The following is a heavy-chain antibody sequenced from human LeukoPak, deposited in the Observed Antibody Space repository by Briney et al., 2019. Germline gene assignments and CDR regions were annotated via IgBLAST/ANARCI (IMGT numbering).Heavy chain of an antibody. CDR1: GFTFSNYE. CDR2: IGRSGTT. V-gene: IGHV3-48*03. Sequence: HAGGSLRLSCAASGFTFSNYEMNWVRQAPGKGLEWVSYIGRSGTTYYADSVKGRFTISRDNSKNTLYLQMNSLRAEDTAVYYCAKVGPDPWGQGTLVTVSS. J-gene: IGHJ5*02. CDR3: AKVGPDP.